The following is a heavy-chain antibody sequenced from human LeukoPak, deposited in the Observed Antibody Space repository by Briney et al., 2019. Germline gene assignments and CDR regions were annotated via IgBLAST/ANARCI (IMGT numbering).Heavy chain of an antibody. J-gene: IGHJ4*02. CDR2: IFSSGPT. CDR1: GFNVSNNY. D-gene: IGHD3-10*01. CDR3: AISGLGFGEFRGLDY. Sequence: GGSLRLSCAASGFNVSNNYMNWVRQAPGKGLEWVSVIFSSGPTYYADSVKGRFTISRDTSKNALYLQMNSLRAEDTAVYYCAISGLGFGEFRGLDYWGQGTLVIVSS. V-gene: IGHV3-53*01.